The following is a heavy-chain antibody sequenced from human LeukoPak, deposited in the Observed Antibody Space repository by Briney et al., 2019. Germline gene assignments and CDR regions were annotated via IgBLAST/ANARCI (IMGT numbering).Heavy chain of an antibody. V-gene: IGHV1-18*01. CDR2: ISAYNGNT. CDR3: ARDLTSYCSSTSCYIRGLLLYYYGMDV. J-gene: IGHJ6*02. Sequence: GASVKVSCKASGYTFTSYSIGWVRQAPGQGLEWMGWISAYNGNTNYAQKLQGRVTMTTDTSTSTAYMELRSLRSDDTAVYYCARDLTSYCSSTSCYIRGLLLYYYGMDVWGQGTTVTVSS. CDR1: GYTFTSYS. D-gene: IGHD2-2*01.